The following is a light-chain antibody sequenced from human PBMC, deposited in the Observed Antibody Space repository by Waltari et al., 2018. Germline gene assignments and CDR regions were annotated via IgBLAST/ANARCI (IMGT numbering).Light chain of an antibody. CDR2: GAS. Sequence: EIVLTQSPGPLSLSPGERATLSCRASQSVSSSYLAWYQQKPGQAPRLLIYGASSRATGIPDRFSGSGSGTDFTLTISRLEPEDFAVYYCQQYGSSLYTFGQGTKLEIK. J-gene: IGKJ2*01. V-gene: IGKV3-20*01. CDR3: QQYGSSLYT. CDR1: QSVSSSY.